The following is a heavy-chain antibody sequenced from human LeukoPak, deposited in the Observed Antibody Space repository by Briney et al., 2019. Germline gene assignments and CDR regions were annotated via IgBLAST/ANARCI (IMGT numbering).Heavy chain of an antibody. CDR2: IHYSGST. J-gene: IGHJ3*02. CDR1: GGSISSSRYY. CDR3: VRTRLSDHIVPAAERADDACDM. D-gene: IGHD2-2*01. Sequence: SETLSLTCTVSGGSISSSRYYWGWIRQPPGKGLEWIGSIHYSGSTYYNPSLKSRVTVSADTSENQFSLKLSSVAAADTAVYFCVRTRLSDHIVPAAERADDACDMWGQGTMVTVSS. V-gene: IGHV4-39*07.